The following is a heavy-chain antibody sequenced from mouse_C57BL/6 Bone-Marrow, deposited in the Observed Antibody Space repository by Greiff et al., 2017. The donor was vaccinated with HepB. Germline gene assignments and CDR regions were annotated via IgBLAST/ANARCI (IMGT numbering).Heavy chain of an antibody. CDR2: ISNLAYSI. CDR1: GFTFSDYG. Sequence: EVQGVESGGGLVQPGGSLKFSCAASGFTFSDYGMAWVRQAPRKGPEWVEFISNLAYSIYYADTLTGRFTISRENAKNTLYLEMSNLRSADTAMYYYARHNGNYEDAMDYWGQGTSVTVSS. CDR3: ARHNGNYEDAMDY. J-gene: IGHJ4*01. D-gene: IGHD2-1*01. V-gene: IGHV5-15*01.